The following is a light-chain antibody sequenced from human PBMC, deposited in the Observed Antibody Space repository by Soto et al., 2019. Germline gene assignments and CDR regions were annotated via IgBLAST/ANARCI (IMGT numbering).Light chain of an antibody. CDR3: QQYGSSRT. Sequence: ELVLTQSXGTLSVCPGERATLSGRASQSVSSSYLAWYQQKPGQAPRLLIYGASSRATGIPDRFSGSGSGTDFTLTISRLEPEDSEVYYCQQYGSSRTFGQGTTVDIK. CDR1: QSVSSSY. V-gene: IGKV3-20*01. J-gene: IGKJ1*01. CDR2: GAS.